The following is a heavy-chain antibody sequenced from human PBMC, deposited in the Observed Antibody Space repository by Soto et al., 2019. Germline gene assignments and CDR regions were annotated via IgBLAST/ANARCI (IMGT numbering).Heavy chain of an antibody. Sequence: PGGSLRLSCAASGFTFSSYWMSWVRQAPGKGLEWVANIKQDGSEKYYVDSVKGRFTISRDNAKNSLYLQMNSLRAEDTAVYYCARDVAFYYDSSGYYHYWGQGTLVTVSS. CDR1: GFTFSSYW. V-gene: IGHV3-7*01. J-gene: IGHJ4*02. D-gene: IGHD3-22*01. CDR3: ARDVAFYYDSSGYYHY. CDR2: IKQDGSEK.